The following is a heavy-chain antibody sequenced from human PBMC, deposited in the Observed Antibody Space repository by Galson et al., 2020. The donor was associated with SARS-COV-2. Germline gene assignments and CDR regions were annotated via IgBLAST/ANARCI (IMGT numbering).Heavy chain of an antibody. V-gene: IGHV4-39*02. CDR3: ARETYYYGSGSYYPHPYYYYYYMDV. CDR1: GGSISSSSYY. Sequence: SETLSLTCTVSGGSISSSSYYWGWIRQPPGKGLEWIGSIYYSGSTYYNPSLKSRVTITVDTSKNQFSLKLSSVTAADTAVYYCARETYYYGSGSYYPHPYYYYYYMDVWGKGTTVTVSS. D-gene: IGHD3-10*01. J-gene: IGHJ6*03. CDR2: IYYSGST.